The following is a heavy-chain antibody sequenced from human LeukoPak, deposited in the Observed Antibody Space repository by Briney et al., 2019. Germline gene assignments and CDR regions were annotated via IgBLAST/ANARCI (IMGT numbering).Heavy chain of an antibody. D-gene: IGHD3-10*01. Sequence: PGGSLRLSCVASGFTFSSYWMSWVRQAPGKGLEWVANIKQDGSEKFYVDSVKGRFIISRDNAKNSLYLQMNSLRAEDTAVYYCARDGDLYGSETYYNGQDHGWIWFDHWGQGDHLSVSS. J-gene: IGHJ5*02. CDR1: GFTFSSYW. CDR3: ARDGDLYGSETYYNGQDHGWIWFDH. V-gene: IGHV3-7*01. CDR2: IKQDGSEK.